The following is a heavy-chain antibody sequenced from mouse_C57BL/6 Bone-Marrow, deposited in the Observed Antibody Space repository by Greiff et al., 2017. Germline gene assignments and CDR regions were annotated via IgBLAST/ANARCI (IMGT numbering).Heavy chain of an antibody. V-gene: IGHV1-9*01. CDR1: GYTFTGSW. J-gene: IGHJ3*01. D-gene: IGHD2-3*01. Sequence: VQLQQSGAELMKPGASVKLSCKATGYTFTGSWIEWVKQRPGHGLEWIGQIFPGSGSTNYNGKFKGKATFTADTSSNPAYMQLSSLTSEDSAIXYCAGDGYYLFAYWGKGTLVTVSA. CDR2: IFPGSGST. CDR3: AGDGYYLFAY.